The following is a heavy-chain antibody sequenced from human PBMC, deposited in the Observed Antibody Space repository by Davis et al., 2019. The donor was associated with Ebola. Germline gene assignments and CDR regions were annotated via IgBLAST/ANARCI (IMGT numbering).Heavy chain of an antibody. D-gene: IGHD6-19*01. CDR3: ARLAVAGWGFDY. Sequence: ASVRVSCKASGYTFTSYYMHWVRQAPGQGLEWMGIINPSGGSTSYAQKFQGRVTMTRDTSTSTVYMELSSLRSEDTAVYYCARLAVAGWGFDYWGQGTLVTVSS. J-gene: IGHJ4*02. CDR2: INPSGGST. V-gene: IGHV1-46*01. CDR1: GYTFTSYY.